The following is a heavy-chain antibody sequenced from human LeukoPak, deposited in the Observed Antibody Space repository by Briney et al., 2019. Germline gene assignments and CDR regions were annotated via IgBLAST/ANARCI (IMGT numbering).Heavy chain of an antibody. CDR3: ARNDYGDYNWYFDL. D-gene: IGHD4-17*01. J-gene: IGHJ2*01. V-gene: IGHV3-48*02. CDR2: IRSTSTM. Sequence: GGSLRLSCAASGVTFSSYTMNWVRQAPGKGLEWVSYIRSTSTMYYADSVKGRFTISRDNAKDTLFLQMTRLRDEDTAVYFCARNDYGDYNWYFDLWGRGTLVTVSS. CDR1: GVTFSSYT.